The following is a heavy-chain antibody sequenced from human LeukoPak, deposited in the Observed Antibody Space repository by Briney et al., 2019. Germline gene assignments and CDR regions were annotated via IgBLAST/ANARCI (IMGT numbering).Heavy chain of an antibody. CDR2: ISSSSSYI. CDR3: ARDSGSYYPYYFDY. D-gene: IGHD1-26*01. V-gene: IGHV3-21*01. CDR1: GFTFSSYS. J-gene: IGHJ4*02. Sequence: GGSLRLSCAASGFTFSSYSMNWVHQAPGRGLEWVSSISSSSSYIYYADSVKGRFTISRDNAKNSLYLQMNSLRAEDTAVYYCARDSGSYYPYYFDYWGQGTLVTVSS.